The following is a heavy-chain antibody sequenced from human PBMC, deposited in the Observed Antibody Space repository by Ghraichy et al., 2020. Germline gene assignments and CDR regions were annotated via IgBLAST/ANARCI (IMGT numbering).Heavy chain of an antibody. CDR2: IYYTGST. CDR1: GVSISDYS. Sequence: SETLSLTCTVSGVSISDYSWCWIRQPPEKALEWIGYIYYTGSTNYNSSLESRLRISVDTSKNQVSLTLRSVTAADTAVYYCARVAGWRSYMDVWGKGTTVTVSS. D-gene: IGHD6-6*01. CDR3: ARVAGWRSYMDV. J-gene: IGHJ6*04. V-gene: IGHV4-59*01.